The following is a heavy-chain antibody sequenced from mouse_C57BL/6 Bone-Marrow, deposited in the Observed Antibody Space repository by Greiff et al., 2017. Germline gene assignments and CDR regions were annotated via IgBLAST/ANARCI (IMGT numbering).Heavy chain of an antibody. CDR3: TRFPRSGTEYYFDF. J-gene: IGHJ2*01. CDR2: IRNKANNHAT. Sequence: EVKVVESGGGLVQPGGSMKLSCAASGFTFSDAWMDWVRQSPGKGLEWVAEIRNKANNHATYYAESVKGRFTISRDDSKSCVYLQMNSLRAEDTGIYYCTRFPRSGTEYYFDFWGQGTTLTVSS. CDR1: GFTFSDAW. V-gene: IGHV6-6*01. D-gene: IGHD4-1*01.